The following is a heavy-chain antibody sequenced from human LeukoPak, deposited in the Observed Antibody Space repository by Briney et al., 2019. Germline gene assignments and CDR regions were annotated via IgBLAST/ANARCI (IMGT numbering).Heavy chain of an antibody. CDR2: IIPILGIA. CDR1: GGTFSSYA. Sequence: ASVKVSCKASGGTFSSYAISWVRQAPGQGLEWMGRIIPILGIANYAQKFQGRVTITADKSTSTAYMELSSLRSEDTAVYYCARGGGDSSSYFDYWGQGTLVTVSS. D-gene: IGHD6-6*01. V-gene: IGHV1-69*04. J-gene: IGHJ4*02. CDR3: ARGGGDSSSYFDY.